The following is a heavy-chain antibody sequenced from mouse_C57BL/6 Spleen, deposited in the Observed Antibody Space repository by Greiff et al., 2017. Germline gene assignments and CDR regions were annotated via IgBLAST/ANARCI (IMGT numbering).Heavy chain of an antibody. D-gene: IGHD4-1*01. CDR1: GYTFTEYT. V-gene: IGHV1-62-2*01. J-gene: IGHJ1*03. Sequence: VKLMESGAELVKPGASVKLSCKASGYTFTEYTIHWVKQRSGQGLEWIGWFYPGSGSITYNEKFKDKATLTADKSSSTVYMELSRLTYEDSAVYFCARHEGKLGRMGYFDVWGTGTTVTVSS. CDR3: ARHEGKLGRMGYFDV. CDR2: FYPGSGSI.